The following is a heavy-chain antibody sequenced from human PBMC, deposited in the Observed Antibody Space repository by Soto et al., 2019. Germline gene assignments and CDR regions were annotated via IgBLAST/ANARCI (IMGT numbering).Heavy chain of an antibody. CDR2: MNPNSGNT. J-gene: IGHJ6*02. V-gene: IGHV1-8*02. D-gene: IGHD3-10*01. CDR1: GYTFASHY. CDR3: ARLGGGITMVRGVTHYYYYYGMDV. Sequence: EASVKVSCKASGYTFASHYMHWVRQATGQGLEWMGWMNPNSGNTGYAQKFQGRVTMTRNTSISTAYMELSSLRSEDTAVYYCARLGGGITMVRGVTHYYYYYGMDVWGQGTTVTVSS.